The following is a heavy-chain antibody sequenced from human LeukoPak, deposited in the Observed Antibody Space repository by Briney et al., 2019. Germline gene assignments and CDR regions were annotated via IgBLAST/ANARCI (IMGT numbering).Heavy chain of an antibody. Sequence: GGSLRLSCAASGFTFSSYAMSWVRQAPGKGLEWVSAISGSGGSTHYADSVKGRFTISRDNSKNTLYLQMNSLRAEDTAVYYCAKMWFGEPRPFDYWGQGTLVTVSS. CDR2: ISGSGGST. V-gene: IGHV3-23*01. CDR3: AKMWFGEPRPFDY. D-gene: IGHD3-10*01. CDR1: GFTFSSYA. J-gene: IGHJ4*02.